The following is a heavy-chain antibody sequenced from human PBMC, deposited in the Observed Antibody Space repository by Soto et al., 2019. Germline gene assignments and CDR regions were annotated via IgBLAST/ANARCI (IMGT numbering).Heavy chain of an antibody. CDR1: GFSLTTNGVG. CDR2: IIWDDDR. V-gene: IGHV2-5*02. J-gene: IGHJ4*02. Sequence: QITLKESGPALVKPTQTLTLTCTFSGFSLTTNGVGVAWIRQSPGKALEWLALIIWDDDRHYNPSLTSRLTITKDTSKNQVVLTMTNMDPVDTATYYCAHKEFRTSSPFDFGGPGILVTVSS. CDR3: AHKEFRTSSPFDF.